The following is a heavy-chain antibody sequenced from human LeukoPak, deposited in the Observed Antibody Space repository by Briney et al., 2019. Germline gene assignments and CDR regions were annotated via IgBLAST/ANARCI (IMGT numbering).Heavy chain of an antibody. Sequence: GGSLRLSCAASGFTFSSYGMHWVRQAPGKGLEWVAFIRYDGSNKYYADSVKGRFTISRDNPKNTLYLQMNSLRAEDTAVYYCAKILVVVPAEHYFDYWGQGTLVTVSS. CDR1: GFTFSSYG. CDR3: AKILVVVPAEHYFDY. CDR2: IRYDGSNK. V-gene: IGHV3-30*02. J-gene: IGHJ4*02. D-gene: IGHD2-2*01.